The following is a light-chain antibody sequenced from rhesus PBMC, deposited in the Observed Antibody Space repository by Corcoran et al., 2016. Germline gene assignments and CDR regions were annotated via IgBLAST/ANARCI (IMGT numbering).Light chain of an antibody. Sequence: QSAPTQPPSVSGAPGQPVTISCTGNSSDIGGYNYVSWYQQHPGEAPKLTIYGVTNRPSGVTDRFSGSKSGNTDSLTISGLQAEDEADYYCCSYTSTSTFIFGAGTRLTVL. V-gene: IGLV2S7*01. CDR2: GVT. J-gene: IGLJ1*01. CDR1: SSDIGGYNY. CDR3: CSYTSTSTFI.